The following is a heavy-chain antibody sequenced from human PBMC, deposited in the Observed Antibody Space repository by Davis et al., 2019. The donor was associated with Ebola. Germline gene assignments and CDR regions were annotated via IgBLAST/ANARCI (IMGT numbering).Heavy chain of an antibody. CDR2: ISSSSSYT. CDR1: GFTFSDYY. J-gene: IGHJ4*02. V-gene: IGHV3-11*06. D-gene: IGHD3-10*01. CDR3: ARGLRSGDPTNLDY. Sequence: PGGSLRLSCAASGFTFSDYYMSWIRQAPGKGLEWVSYISSSSSYTNYADSVKGRFTISRDNAKNSLYLQMNSLRAEDTAVYYCARGLRSGDPTNLDYWGQGTLVTVSS.